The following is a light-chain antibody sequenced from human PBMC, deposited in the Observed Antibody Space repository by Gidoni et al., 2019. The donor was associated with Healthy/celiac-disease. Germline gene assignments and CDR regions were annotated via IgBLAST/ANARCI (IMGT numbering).Light chain of an antibody. CDR2: GAS. J-gene: IGKJ1*01. V-gene: IGKV3-20*01. CDR3: QQYGSSPLWT. CDR1: QSVSSSY. Sequence: EIVLTQSPGTLSLSPGERATLSCRASQSVSSSYLAWYQQKPGQAPRLLIYGASSRATGIPDRFSGSGSGTDFTLTIRRLEPEDFAVYYCQQYGSSPLWTFGQGTKVEIK.